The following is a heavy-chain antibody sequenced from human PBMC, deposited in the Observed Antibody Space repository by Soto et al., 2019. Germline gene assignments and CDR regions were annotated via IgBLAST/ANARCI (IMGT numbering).Heavy chain of an antibody. CDR2: MYYSGST. CDR3: ARGSYDILTGYYPGPSDY. Sequence: QVQLQESGPGLVKPSETLSLTCTVSGGSISSYYWSWIRQPPGKGLEWIGCMYYSGSTNYNTSLKSRVTISVDTSKTQFSLKLSSVSAADTAVYYCARGSYDILTGYYPGPSDYWGQGTLVTVSS. D-gene: IGHD3-9*01. J-gene: IGHJ4*02. CDR1: GGSISSYY. V-gene: IGHV4-59*01.